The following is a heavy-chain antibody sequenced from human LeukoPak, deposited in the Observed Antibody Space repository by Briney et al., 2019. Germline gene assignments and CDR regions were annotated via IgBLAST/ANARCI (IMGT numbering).Heavy chain of an antibody. D-gene: IGHD6-19*01. CDR3: ATLSSSSVGY. Sequence: PGGSLRLSCAASGFTFSDYYMSWIRQAPGKGLEWVSYIGISGSPIYYADSVKGRFTISRDNAKNSLYLQLNSLRAEDTAFYYCATLSSSSVGYWGQGTLVTVSS. CDR2: IGISGSPI. V-gene: IGHV3-11*01. CDR1: GFTFSDYY. J-gene: IGHJ4*02.